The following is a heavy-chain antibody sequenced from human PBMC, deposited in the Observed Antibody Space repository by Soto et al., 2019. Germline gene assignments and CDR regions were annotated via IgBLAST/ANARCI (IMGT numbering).Heavy chain of an antibody. J-gene: IGHJ4*02. CDR1: GFTFSSYG. V-gene: IGHV3-30*18. D-gene: IGHD2-21*02. Sequence: SLRLSCAASGFTFSSYGMHWVRQAPGKGLEWVAVISYDGSNKYYADSVKGRFTISRDNSKNTLYLQMNSLRAEDTAVYYCAKESRIVVVTGTFDYWGQGTLVTVSS. CDR2: ISYDGSNK. CDR3: AKESRIVVVTGTFDY.